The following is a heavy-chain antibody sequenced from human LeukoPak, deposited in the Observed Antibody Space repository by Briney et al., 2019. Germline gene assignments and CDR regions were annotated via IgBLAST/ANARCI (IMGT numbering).Heavy chain of an antibody. J-gene: IGHJ5*02. D-gene: IGHD3-22*01. CDR3: ARGGTMIVAGDWFDP. V-gene: IGHV1-46*01. CDR2: INPSGGST. CDR1: GYTFTSYY. Sequence: GASVKVSCKASGYTFTSYYMHWVRQAPGQGLEWMGIINPSGGSTSYAQKFQGRVTMTRDTSISTAYMELSRLRSDDTAVYYCARGGTMIVAGDWFDPWGQGTLVTVSS.